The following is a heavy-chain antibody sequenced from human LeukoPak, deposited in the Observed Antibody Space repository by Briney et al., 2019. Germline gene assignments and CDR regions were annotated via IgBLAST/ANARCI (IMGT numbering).Heavy chain of an antibody. J-gene: IGHJ4*02. D-gene: IGHD3-9*01. CDR2: IRSKANSYAT. CDR1: RFPLSGSA. V-gene: IGHV3-73*01. Sequence: GESLRLSRAASRFPLSGSAIPSVRQASGKGLECVGRIRSKANSYATAYAASVKGRFTISRDDSKNTEYLQMNSLKTEELAVYYCSGAAVSLLGGYDILTGYYRTSDYWGQGTLVTVSS. CDR3: SGAAVSLLGGYDILTGYYRTSDY.